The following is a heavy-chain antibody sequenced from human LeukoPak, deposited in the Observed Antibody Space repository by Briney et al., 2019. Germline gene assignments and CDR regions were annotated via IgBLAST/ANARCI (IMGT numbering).Heavy chain of an antibody. V-gene: IGHV1-2*02. CDR2: INPNSGGT. D-gene: IGHD2-2*01. Sequence: ASVKVSCKASGYTFTGYYMHWVRQAPGQGLEWMGWINPNSGGTNYAQKFQGRVTMTRDTSISTAYMELSRLRSDDTAVYYCASSTSTYARRSEAFDIWGQGPMVPVS. J-gene: IGHJ3*02. CDR1: GYTFTGYY. CDR3: ASSTSTYARRSEAFDI.